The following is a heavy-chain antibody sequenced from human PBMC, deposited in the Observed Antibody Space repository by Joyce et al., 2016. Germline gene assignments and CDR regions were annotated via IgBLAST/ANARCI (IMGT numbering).Heavy chain of an antibody. J-gene: IGHJ5*01. CDR1: GSSISSAHW. CDR2: IYLGGST. D-gene: IGHD5-12*01. Sequence: QVQLQESGPGLVKPSGTLSLTCAVSGSSISSAHWWSWVRQPPGKGLEWIGEIYLGGSTTYNPSLKSRVTISVDKSKNQLSLKMNSVTAADTAVYYCARNGAYSQDSWGQGTLVTVSS. CDR3: ARNGAYSQDS. V-gene: IGHV4-4*02.